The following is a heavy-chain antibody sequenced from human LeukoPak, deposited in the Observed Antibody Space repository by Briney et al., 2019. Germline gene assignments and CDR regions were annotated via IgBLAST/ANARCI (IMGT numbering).Heavy chain of an antibody. J-gene: IGHJ4*02. CDR1: GFTFSNAW. V-gene: IGHV3-15*01. D-gene: IGHD6-13*01. CDR2: IKSKTDGGAT. Sequence: GGSLRLSCAASGFTFSNAWMSWVRQAPGKGLEWVGRIKSKTDGGATDYAAPVKGRFTISRDDSKNTLYLQMNSLRAEDTAVYYCARGTYSSSWYSYFDYWGQGTLVTVSS. CDR3: ARGTYSSSWYSYFDY.